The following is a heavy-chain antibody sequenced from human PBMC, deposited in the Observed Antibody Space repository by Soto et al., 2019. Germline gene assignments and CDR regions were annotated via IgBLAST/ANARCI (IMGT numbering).Heavy chain of an antibody. D-gene: IGHD6-6*01. CDR1: GGSVSSGSYY. V-gene: IGHV4-61*01. CDR2: TYYSGST. CDR3: ARDAPSLSNWFDP. Sequence: SETLSLTCTVSGGSVSSGSYYWSWIRQPPGKGLEWIGYTYYSGSTNYNPSLKSRVTISVDTSKNQFSLKLSSVTAADTAVYYCARDAPSLSNWFDPWGQGTLVTVSS. J-gene: IGHJ5*02.